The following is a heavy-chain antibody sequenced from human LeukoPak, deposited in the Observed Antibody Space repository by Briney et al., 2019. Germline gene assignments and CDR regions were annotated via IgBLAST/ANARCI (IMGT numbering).Heavy chain of an antibody. CDR2: IYNGGSR. D-gene: IGHD5-12*01. V-gene: IGHV3-66*01. CDR1: GFKVSTNY. CDR3: ARDRGYGAYDWPPGY. J-gene: IGHJ4*02. Sequence: GGALRLSCAASGFKVSTNYISWVRQAPGKGLEWVSIIYNGGSRYYADSVKGRFTISRDITKNTLYLQMNSLRGEDTAVYYCARDRGYGAYDWPPGYWGQGTRVIVSS.